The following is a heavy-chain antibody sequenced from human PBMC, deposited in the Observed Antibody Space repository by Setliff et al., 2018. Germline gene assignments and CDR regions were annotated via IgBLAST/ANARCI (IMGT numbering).Heavy chain of an antibody. V-gene: IGHV4-59*01. J-gene: IGHJ4*02. CDR1: VGSLSSYY. CDR2: IHYSGYT. Sequence: PSETLSLTCTVSVGSLSSYYWSWFRQPPGKGLEWIGYIHYSGYTNYNPSIKSRVTISIDTSKNQFSLKLSSVTAADTAVYYCTRVLSSGWEGDYWGQGTLVTVSS. CDR3: TRVLSSGWEGDY. D-gene: IGHD6-19*01.